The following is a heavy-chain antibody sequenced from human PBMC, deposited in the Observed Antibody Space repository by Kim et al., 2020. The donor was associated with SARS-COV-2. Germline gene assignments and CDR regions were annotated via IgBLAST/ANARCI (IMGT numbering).Heavy chain of an antibody. V-gene: IGHV3-9*01. Sequence: GYAASGKDRYTITRDNAKNTLYLQMNSLRAEDTALYYCAKEVTMSGPHWGQGTMVTVSS. CDR3: AKEVTMSGPH. D-gene: IGHD3-10*02. J-gene: IGHJ3*01.